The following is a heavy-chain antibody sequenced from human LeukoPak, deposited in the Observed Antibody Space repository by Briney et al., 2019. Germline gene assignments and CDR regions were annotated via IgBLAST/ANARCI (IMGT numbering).Heavy chain of an antibody. CDR2: ISSSSSYI. D-gene: IGHD5-12*01. J-gene: IGHJ3*02. Sequence: PGGSLRLSCAASGFTFSSYSMNWVRQAPGKGLEWVSSISSSSSYIYYADSVKGRFTISRDNAKNSLYLQMNSLRAEDTAVYYCARDKGYSGYDFAHDAFDIWGQGTMVTVSS. CDR3: ARDKGYSGYDFAHDAFDI. V-gene: IGHV3-21*01. CDR1: GFTFSSYS.